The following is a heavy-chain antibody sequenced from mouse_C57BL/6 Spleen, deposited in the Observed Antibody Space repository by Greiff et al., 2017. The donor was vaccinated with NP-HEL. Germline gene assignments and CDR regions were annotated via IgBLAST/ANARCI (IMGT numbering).Heavy chain of an antibody. CDR1: GYTFTDYE. D-gene: IGHD5-5*01. Sequence: QVQLKESGAELVRPGASVTLSCKASGYTFTDYEMHWVKQTPVHGLEWIGAIDPETGGTAYNQKFKGKAILTADKSSSTAYMELRSLTSEDSAVYYCTRGKGLPNWYFDVWGTGTTVTVSS. CDR3: TRGKGLPNWYFDV. J-gene: IGHJ1*03. CDR2: IDPETGGT. V-gene: IGHV1-15*01.